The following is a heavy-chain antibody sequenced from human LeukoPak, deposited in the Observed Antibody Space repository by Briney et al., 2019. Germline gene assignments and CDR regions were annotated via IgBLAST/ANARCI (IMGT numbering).Heavy chain of an antibody. CDR1: GGTFGSCA. CDR2: IIPIFGTA. CDR3: ASEAMADAFDI. V-gene: IGHV1-69*05. Sequence: SVKVSCKASGGTFGSCAISWVRQAPGQGLEWMGGIIPIFGTANYAQKFQGRVTITTDESTSTAYMELSSLRSEDTAVYYCASEAMADAFDIWGQGTMVTVSS. J-gene: IGHJ3*02. D-gene: IGHD5-18*01.